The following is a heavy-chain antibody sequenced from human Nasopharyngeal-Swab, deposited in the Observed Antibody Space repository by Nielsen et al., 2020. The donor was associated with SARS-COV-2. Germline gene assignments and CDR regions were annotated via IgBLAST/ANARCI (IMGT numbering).Heavy chain of an antibody. Sequence: GSLRLTCTVSGGSISSYYWSWIRQPPGKGLEWIGYIYYSGSTNYNPSLKSRVTISVDTSKNQFSLKLSSVTAADTAVYYCARSGSYYYGMDGWGQGTTVPSP. CDR1: GGSISSYY. CDR3: ARSGSYYYGMDG. CDR2: IYYSGST. V-gene: IGHV4-59*01. J-gene: IGHJ6*02.